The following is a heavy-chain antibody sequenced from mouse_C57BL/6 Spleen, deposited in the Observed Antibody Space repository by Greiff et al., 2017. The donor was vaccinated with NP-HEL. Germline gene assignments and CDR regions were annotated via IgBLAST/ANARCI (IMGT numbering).Heavy chain of an antibody. V-gene: IGHV1-26*01. CDR2: INPNNGGT. D-gene: IGHD1-1*02. CDR1: GYTFTDYY. J-gene: IGHJ4*01. Sequence: EVQLQQSGPELVKPGASVKISCKASGYTFTDYYMNWVKQSHGKSLEWIGDINPNNGGTSYNQKFKGKATLTVDKSSSTAYMELRSLTSEDSAVYYCASGWGAMDYWGQGTSVTVSS. CDR3: ASGWGAMDY.